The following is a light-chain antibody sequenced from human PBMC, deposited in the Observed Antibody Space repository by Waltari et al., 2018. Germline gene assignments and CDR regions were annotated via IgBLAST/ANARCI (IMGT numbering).Light chain of an antibody. Sequence: QSALTQPRSVPGPPGQSVTISCTGTSSAVGGYTYVPWHQQHPGKAPKVMIYDVSKRPSGVPDRFSGSKSGNTASLTISGLQAEDEADYYCSSYAGSYIFTVFGGGTKLTVL. CDR2: DVS. CDR1: SSAVGGYTY. J-gene: IGLJ2*01. CDR3: SSYAGSYIFTV. V-gene: IGLV2-11*01.